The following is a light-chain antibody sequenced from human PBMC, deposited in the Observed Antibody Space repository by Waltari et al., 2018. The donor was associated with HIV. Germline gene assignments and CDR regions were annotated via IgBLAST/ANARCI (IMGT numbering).Light chain of an antibody. V-gene: IGKV1-27*01. CDR2: GAS. Sequence: IRMTQAPSSLSASVGDRVTITCRASRDISNDLAWYQQKSGEVPKLLIYGASTLRSGVSSRFRGSGSGTEFTLTINGLQPEDVASYYCQNYDSAPVAFGQGTRLEI. CDR1: RDISND. J-gene: IGKJ5*01. CDR3: QNYDSAPVA.